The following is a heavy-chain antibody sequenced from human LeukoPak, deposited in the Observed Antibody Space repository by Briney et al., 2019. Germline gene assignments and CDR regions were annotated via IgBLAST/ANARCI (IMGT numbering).Heavy chain of an antibody. CDR2: ISYDGRHQ. CDR3: ARDQGDAGTRIKRDGHYMDV. V-gene: IGHV3-30*01. D-gene: IGHD1-1*01. Sequence: GRSLRLSCAASGFTFGLYAMHWVRQAPGKGLERVAVISYDGRHQYYADSVEGRFTISRDSSRSTVDLQMNSLRGEDTALYYCARDQGDAGTRIKRDGHYMDVWGKGTTVTVSS. J-gene: IGHJ6*03. CDR1: GFTFGLYA.